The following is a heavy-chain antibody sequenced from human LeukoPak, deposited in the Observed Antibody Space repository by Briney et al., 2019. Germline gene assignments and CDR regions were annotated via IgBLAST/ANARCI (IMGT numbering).Heavy chain of an antibody. CDR3: ARTVTMVRGVIAEYNWFDP. CDR2: ISSGGSK. D-gene: IGHD3-10*01. V-gene: IGHV3-53*04. CDR1: GFTVSSNY. Sequence: GGSLRLSCAASGFTVSSNYMSWVRQAPGKGLEWVSVISSGGSKYYADSVKGRFTISRHNSKNTLYLQMNSLRAEDTAVYYCARTVTMVRGVIAEYNWFDPWGQGTLVTVST. J-gene: IGHJ5*02.